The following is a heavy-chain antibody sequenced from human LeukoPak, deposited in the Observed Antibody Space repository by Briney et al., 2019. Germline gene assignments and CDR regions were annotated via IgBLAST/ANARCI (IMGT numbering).Heavy chain of an antibody. D-gene: IGHD6-6*01. Sequence: PGRSLRLSCAASGFTFSSYGMHWVRQAPGKGLEWVAVIWYDGSNKYYADSLKGRFTISRDNSKNMLYLQMNILRVEDTAVYYCAKDRYPYSSSSVHWFDPWGQGNLVTVSS. J-gene: IGHJ5*02. CDR3: AKDRYPYSSSSVHWFDP. CDR2: IWYDGSNK. V-gene: IGHV3-33*06. CDR1: GFTFSSYG.